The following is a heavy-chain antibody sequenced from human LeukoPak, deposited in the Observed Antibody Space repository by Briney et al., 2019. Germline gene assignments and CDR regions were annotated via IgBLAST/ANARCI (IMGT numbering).Heavy chain of an antibody. V-gene: IGHV3-33*08. D-gene: IGHD1-26*01. CDR1: GFTFSTYG. CDR2: IRYDGSKT. CDR3: ARMSGSHIDY. J-gene: IGHJ4*02. Sequence: GRSLRLSCAASGFTFSTYGIHWARLAPGKGLEWVAFIRYDGSKTHYADSVKGRSTISRENSKNTVYLQMNGLRAEDTAVYYCARMSGSHIDYWGQGTLVTVSS.